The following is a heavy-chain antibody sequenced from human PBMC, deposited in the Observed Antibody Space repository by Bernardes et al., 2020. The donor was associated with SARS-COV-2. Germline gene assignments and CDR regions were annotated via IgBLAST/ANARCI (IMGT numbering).Heavy chain of an antibody. CDR3: AKDIAAAFEYFDY. D-gene: IGHD6-13*01. Sequence: GGSLRLSCAASGFTFDDYTMHWVRQAPGKGLEWVSLISWDGGSTYYADSVKGRFTISRDNSKNSLYLQMNSLRTEDTALYYCAKDIAAAFEYFDYWGQGTLVTVSS. J-gene: IGHJ4*02. V-gene: IGHV3-43*01. CDR1: GFTFDDYT. CDR2: ISWDGGST.